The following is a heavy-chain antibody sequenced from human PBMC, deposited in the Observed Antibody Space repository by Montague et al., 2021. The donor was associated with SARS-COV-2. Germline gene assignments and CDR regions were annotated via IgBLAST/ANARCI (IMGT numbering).Heavy chain of an antibody. V-gene: IGHV4-31*03. CDR2: IYYSGST. CDR1: GGSISSGGHY. Sequence: TLSLTCTVSGGSISSGGHYWSWIRQHPGKGLEWIGYIYYSGSTYYNPSLKSRVTISVDTSKNQFSLKLSSVTAADTAVYYCARTPAVYVVVVPAARGHFDYWGQGTLVTVSS. J-gene: IGHJ4*02. CDR3: ARTPAVYVVVVPAARGHFDY. D-gene: IGHD2-2*01.